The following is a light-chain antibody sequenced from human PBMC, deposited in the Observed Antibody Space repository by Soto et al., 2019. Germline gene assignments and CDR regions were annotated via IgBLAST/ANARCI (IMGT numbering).Light chain of an antibody. CDR1: QSISSY. Sequence: DIQMTQSPSSLSASVGDRVTITCRASQSISSYLNWYQQKPGKAPKLLIYAASSLQSGVPSRFSGSGSGTXXXXXXXXXXXXDXXXXYXQQSYSTPRTFGGGTKVEIK. CDR2: AAS. V-gene: IGKV1-39*01. J-gene: IGKJ4*01. CDR3: QQSYSTPRT.